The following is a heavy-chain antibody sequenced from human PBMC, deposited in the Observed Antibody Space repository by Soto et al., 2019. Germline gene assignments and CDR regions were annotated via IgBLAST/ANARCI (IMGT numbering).Heavy chain of an antibody. D-gene: IGHD3-9*01. J-gene: IGHJ5*02. CDR1: GFTFSGSE. CDR3: ARASYFSEKTAYYAKSFKWFDP. V-gene: IGHV3-30*14. Sequence: ESGGGVVQSGRSLRLSCAASGFTFSGSEMHWVRQAPDKGLEWVAFISYDGDNKYYADSVKGRFTVSRDNSRNTLHLQMDSLRPEDTAVYYCARASYFSEKTAYYAKSFKWFDPWGQGTPVTVSS. CDR2: ISYDGDNK.